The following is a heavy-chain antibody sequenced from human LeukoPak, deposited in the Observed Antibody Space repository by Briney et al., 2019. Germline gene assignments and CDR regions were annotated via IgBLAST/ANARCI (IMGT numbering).Heavy chain of an antibody. J-gene: IGHJ5*02. CDR1: GYTFTNYD. D-gene: IGHD6-13*01. CDR2: MNPNSGNT. V-gene: IGHV1-8*03. CDR3: ARGKYSSSWYDP. Sequence: ASVKVSCKASGYTFTNYDINWVRQATGQGLEWMGWMNPNSGNTGYAQKFQGRVTITRNTSISTAYMELSSLRSEDTAVYYCARGKYSSSWYDPWGQGTLVTVSS.